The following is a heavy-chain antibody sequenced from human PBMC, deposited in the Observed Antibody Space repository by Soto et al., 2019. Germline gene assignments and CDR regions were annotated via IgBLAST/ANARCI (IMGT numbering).Heavy chain of an antibody. CDR2: IYYSGST. Sequence: SETLSLTCTVSGGSISSYYWSWIRQPPGKGLEWIGYIYYSGSTNYNPSLKSRVTISVDTSKNQFSLKLSSVTAVDTAVYYCAALYSGYGSYWGQGTLVTVSS. CDR3: AALYSGYGSY. CDR1: GGSISSYY. J-gene: IGHJ4*02. V-gene: IGHV4-59*01. D-gene: IGHD5-12*01.